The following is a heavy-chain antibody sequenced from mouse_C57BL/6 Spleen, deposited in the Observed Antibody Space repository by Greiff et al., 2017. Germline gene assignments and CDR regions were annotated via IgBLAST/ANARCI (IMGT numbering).Heavy chain of an antibody. V-gene: IGHV5-9*01. J-gene: IGHJ1*03. Sequence: EVNVVESGGGLVKPGGSLKLSCAASGFTFSSYTMSWVRQTPEKRLEWVATISGGGGNTYYPDSVKGRFTISRDNAKNTLYLQMSSLRSEDTALYYCARRNSNYGYFDVWGTGTTVTVSS. CDR3: ARRNSNYGYFDV. CDR2: ISGGGGNT. CDR1: GFTFSSYT. D-gene: IGHD2-5*01.